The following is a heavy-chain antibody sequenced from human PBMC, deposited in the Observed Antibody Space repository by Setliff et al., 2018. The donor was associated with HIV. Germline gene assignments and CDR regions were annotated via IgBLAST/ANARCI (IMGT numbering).Heavy chain of an antibody. CDR2: VYYTGST. CDR1: GGSISGSSYY. CDR3: ARGGYIAARFYYFDY. Sequence: SETLSLTCSVSGGSISGSSYYWGWIRQPPGKGPEWIGSVYYTGSTYYSLSLNSRVTISVDTSKNQFSLKLSSVTAADTAVYYCARGGYIAARFYYFDYWGQGLLVTVSS. J-gene: IGHJ4*02. D-gene: IGHD6-6*01. V-gene: IGHV4-39*07.